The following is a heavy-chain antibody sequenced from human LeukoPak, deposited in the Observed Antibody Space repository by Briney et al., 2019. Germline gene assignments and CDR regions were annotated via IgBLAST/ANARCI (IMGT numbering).Heavy chain of an antibody. CDR3: AKDGWGGAGPRHFDY. CDR1: GFNFREYY. Sequence: GGSLRLSCVASGFNFREYYMLWIRQSPGKGLEWVSYISSTGHSLYYADSVKGRFTISRDDAKNSVYLQMNSLRAEDTAVYYCAKDGWGGAGPRHFDYWGQGTLVTVSS. D-gene: IGHD1-1*01. J-gene: IGHJ4*02. V-gene: IGHV3-11*01. CDR2: ISSTGHSL.